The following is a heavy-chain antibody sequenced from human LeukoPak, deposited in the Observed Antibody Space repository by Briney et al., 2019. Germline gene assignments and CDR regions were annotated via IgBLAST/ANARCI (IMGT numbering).Heavy chain of an antibody. Sequence: SETLSLTCAVSHYSISSSYYWGWIRQPPGKGLEWIGSISHSGSAFYNPSLSSRVTISMDTSRNHFSLKRSSVTAADRGVYYCARELTRTTFDYWGRGTLVTVSS. D-gene: IGHD1-14*01. V-gene: IGHV4-38-2*02. CDR3: ARELTRTTFDY. CDR2: ISHSGSA. J-gene: IGHJ4*02. CDR1: HYSISSSYY.